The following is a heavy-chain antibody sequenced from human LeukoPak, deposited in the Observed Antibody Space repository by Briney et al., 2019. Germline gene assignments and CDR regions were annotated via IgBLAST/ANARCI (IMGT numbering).Heavy chain of an antibody. J-gene: IGHJ4*02. CDR2: ISRSSGNI. V-gene: IGHV3-48*04. CDR3: ARAFRDVIFDY. Sequence: PGGSLRLSCAASGFTFSSYNMNWVRQAPGKGLEWVSYISRSSGNIYYADSVKGRFTISRDNAKNSLYLQVNSLRAEDTAVYYCARAFRDVIFDYWGQGTLVTVSS. CDR1: GFTFSSYN. D-gene: IGHD5-24*01.